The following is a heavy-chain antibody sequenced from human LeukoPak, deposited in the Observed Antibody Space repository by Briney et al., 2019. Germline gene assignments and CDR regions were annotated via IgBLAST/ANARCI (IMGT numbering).Heavy chain of an antibody. V-gene: IGHV1-2*02. CDR1: GYTFTGYY. Sequence: GASVKVSCKASGYTFTGYYMHWVRQAPGQGLEWMGWINPNSGGTNYAQKFQGRGTMTRDTSISTAYMELSRLRSDDTAVYYCATQGAARRHLSNFDYWGQGTLVTVSS. CDR2: INPNSGGT. J-gene: IGHJ4*02. CDR3: ATQGAARRHLSNFDY. D-gene: IGHD6-6*01.